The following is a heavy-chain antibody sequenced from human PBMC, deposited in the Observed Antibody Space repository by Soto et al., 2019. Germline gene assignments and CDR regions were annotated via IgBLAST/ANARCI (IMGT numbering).Heavy chain of an antibody. CDR3: AREDIMITFGGVIAVYGMDV. CDR1: GGSFSGYY. V-gene: IGHV4-34*01. CDR2: INHSGST. J-gene: IGHJ6*02. D-gene: IGHD3-16*02. Sequence: QVQLRQWGAGLLKPSETLSLTCAVYGGSFSGYYWSWIRQPPGKGLEWIGEINHSGSTNYNPSLKSRVTISVDTSKNQFSLKLSSVTAADTAVYYCAREDIMITFGGVIAVYGMDVWGQGTTVTVSS.